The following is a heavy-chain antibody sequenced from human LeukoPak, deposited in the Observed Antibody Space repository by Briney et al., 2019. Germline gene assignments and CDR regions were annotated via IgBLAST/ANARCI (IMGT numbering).Heavy chain of an antibody. CDR2: INHSGST. V-gene: IGHV4-34*01. D-gene: IGHD6-13*01. CDR1: GGSFSGYY. CDR3: ARRVREFAIIAAAGKSWIDP. Sequence: SETLSLTCAVYGGSFSGYYWSWIRQPPGKGLEWIGEINHSGSTNYNPSLKSRVTISVDTSKNQFSLKLSSVTAADTAVYYCARRVREFAIIAAAGKSWIDPWGQGTLVTVSS. J-gene: IGHJ5*02.